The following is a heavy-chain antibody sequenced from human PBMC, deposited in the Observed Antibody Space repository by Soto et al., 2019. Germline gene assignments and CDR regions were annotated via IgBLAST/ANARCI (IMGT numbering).Heavy chain of an antibody. D-gene: IGHD6-13*01. Sequence: SETLSLTCAVYGGSFSGYYWSWIRQPPGKGLEWIGEINHSGSTNYNPSLKSRVTISVDTSKNQFSLKLSSVTAADTAVYYCARGRGSSSRYRDSRSYGMDVWGQGATVTVSS. V-gene: IGHV4-34*01. CDR3: ARGRGSSSRYRDSRSYGMDV. J-gene: IGHJ6*02. CDR1: GGSFSGYY. CDR2: INHSGST.